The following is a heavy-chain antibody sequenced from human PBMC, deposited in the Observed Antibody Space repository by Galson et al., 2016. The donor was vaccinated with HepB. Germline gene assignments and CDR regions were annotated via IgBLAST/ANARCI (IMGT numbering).Heavy chain of an antibody. Sequence: SLRLSCAASGFTFSNYWMHWVRQAPGKGLVWVSRLNTDGSITNYADSVKGRFTISRDNARNTLYLQMNSLRPEDTAVYYCASLFSFDSSGWNDWFNPWGQGTLVTVSS. CDR3: ASLFSFDSSGWNDWFNP. CDR1: GFTFSNYW. V-gene: IGHV3-74*01. J-gene: IGHJ5*02. CDR2: LNTDGSIT. D-gene: IGHD3-22*01.